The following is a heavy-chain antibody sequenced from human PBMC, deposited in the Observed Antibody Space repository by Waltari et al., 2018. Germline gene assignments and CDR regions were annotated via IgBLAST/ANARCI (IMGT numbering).Heavy chain of an antibody. CDR3: TRDVYGSGGDYFEP. CDR2: ITSSSTHI. D-gene: IGHD6-19*01. CDR1: GFTFSSWG. V-gene: IGHV3-21*02. J-gene: IGHJ4*02. Sequence: QLVESGGGLVKPGGSLRLSCSASGFTFSSWGMNWVRQAPGKGLEWIASITSSSTHIFYADAVKGRFNISRDDAKDSLYLKVDSLRVDDTGVYYCTRDVYGSGGDYFEPWGQGTLVTVSS.